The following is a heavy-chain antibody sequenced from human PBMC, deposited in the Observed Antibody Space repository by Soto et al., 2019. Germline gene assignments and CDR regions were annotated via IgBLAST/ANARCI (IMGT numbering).Heavy chain of an antibody. Sequence: PGGSLRLSCAASGFTFSSYSMNWVRQAPGKGLEWVSSISSSSSYIYYADSVKGRFTISRDNAKNSLYLQMNSLRAEDTAVYYCARESSRITIFGVVITTSYYYYGMDVWGQGTTVTVSS. CDR1: GFTFSSYS. CDR3: ARESSRITIFGVVITTSYYYYGMDV. D-gene: IGHD3-3*01. J-gene: IGHJ6*02. V-gene: IGHV3-21*01. CDR2: ISSSSSYI.